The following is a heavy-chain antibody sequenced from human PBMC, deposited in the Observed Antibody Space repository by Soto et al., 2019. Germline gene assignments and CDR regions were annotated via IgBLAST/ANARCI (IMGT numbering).Heavy chain of an antibody. CDR2: MHYTGFS. J-gene: IGHJ1*01. CDR1: GDSVTSPS. Sequence: PSESLSLTCPFAGDSVTSPSLTWIRQSPDKGLEWIGYMHYTGFSHYNPSLKSRHTISVDRSENQFTLQLTSVTVADTAVYYCATSYCNAWSAYWGNDTLAPDSS. V-gene: IGHV4-59*02. D-gene: IGHD2-15*01. CDR3: ATSYCNAWSAY.